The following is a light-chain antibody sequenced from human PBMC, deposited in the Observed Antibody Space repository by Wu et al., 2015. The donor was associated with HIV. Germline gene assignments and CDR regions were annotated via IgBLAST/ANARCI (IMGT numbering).Light chain of an antibody. CDR3: QQYNSYSAT. Sequence: DIQMTQSPSTLSASVGDRVTITCRASQSINSRLAWYQQKPGKAPKLLISKASSRESGVPSRFSGNESGTEFTLTINSLQSDDFATYYCQQYNSYSATFGQGTKLEIK. CDR1: QSINSR. J-gene: IGKJ2*01. CDR2: KAS. V-gene: IGKV1-5*03.